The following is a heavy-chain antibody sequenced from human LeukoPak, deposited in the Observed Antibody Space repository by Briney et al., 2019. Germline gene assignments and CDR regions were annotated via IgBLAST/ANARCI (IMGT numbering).Heavy chain of an antibody. CDR2: IIPIFGTA. Sequence: SVKVSCKASGGTFSSYAISWVRQAPGQGLEWMGGIIPIFGTANYAQKSQGRVTITADESTSTAYMELSSLRSEDTAVYYCARGAGYSSSWYVYYFDYWGQGTLVTVSS. V-gene: IGHV1-69*13. CDR3: ARGAGYSSSWYVYYFDY. D-gene: IGHD6-13*01. J-gene: IGHJ4*02. CDR1: GGTFSSYA.